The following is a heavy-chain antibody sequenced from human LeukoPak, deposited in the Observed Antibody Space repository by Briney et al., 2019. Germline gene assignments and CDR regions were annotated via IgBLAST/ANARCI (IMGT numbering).Heavy chain of an antibody. CDR1: GYTFTSYG. Sequence: ASVKVSCKASGYTFTSYGISWVRQAPGQGLEWMGWISAYNGNTNYAQKLQGRVTMTTDTSTSTAYMELRSLRSDDTAVYYCARGIDGGYLRDAFDIWGQGTMVTVSS. V-gene: IGHV1-18*01. D-gene: IGHD4-17*01. CDR3: ARGIDGGYLRDAFDI. CDR2: ISAYNGNT. J-gene: IGHJ3*02.